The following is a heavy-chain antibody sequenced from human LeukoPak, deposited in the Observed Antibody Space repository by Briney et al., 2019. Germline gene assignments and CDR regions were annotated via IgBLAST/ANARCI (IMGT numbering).Heavy chain of an antibody. J-gene: IGHJ4*02. CDR3: ARQDYDFWSGYLFDY. D-gene: IGHD3-3*01. V-gene: IGHV4-59*08. CDR1: GGSISSYY. Sequence: PSETLSLTCTVSGGSISSYYWSWIRQPPGKGLEWIGYIYYSGSTNYNPSLKSRDTISVDTSKNQFSLKLSSVTAADTAVYYCARQDYDFWSGYLFDYWGQGTLVTVSS. CDR2: IYYSGST.